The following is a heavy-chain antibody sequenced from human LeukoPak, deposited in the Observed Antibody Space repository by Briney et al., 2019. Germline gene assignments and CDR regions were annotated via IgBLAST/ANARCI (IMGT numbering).Heavy chain of an antibody. CDR1: GYTFTSYG. CDR3: ARDTNGGIWNG. CDR2: ISAYNGNT. J-gene: IGHJ4*02. Sequence: ASVKVSCKASGYTFTSYGISWVRQASGQGHEWMGWISAYNGNTNYAQKLQGRVTMTTDTSTSTAYMELRSLRSDDTAVYYCARDTNGGIWNGWGQGTLVTVSS. D-gene: IGHD4-23*01. V-gene: IGHV1-18*04.